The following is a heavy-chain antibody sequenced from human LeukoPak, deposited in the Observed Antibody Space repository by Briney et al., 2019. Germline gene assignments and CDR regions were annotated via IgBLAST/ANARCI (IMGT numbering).Heavy chain of an antibody. D-gene: IGHD3-10*01. V-gene: IGHV1-46*01. CDR2: INPSGGST. J-gene: IGHJ5*02. CDR1: GYTFTSYY. Sequence: GASVKVSCKASGYTFTSYYMHWVRQAPGQGLEWMGIINPSGGSTSYAQKFQGRVTMTRDTSTSTVYMELSSLRSEDTAVYYCAREGVMVRGVIENWFDPWGQGTLVTVSS. CDR3: AREGVMVRGVIENWFDP.